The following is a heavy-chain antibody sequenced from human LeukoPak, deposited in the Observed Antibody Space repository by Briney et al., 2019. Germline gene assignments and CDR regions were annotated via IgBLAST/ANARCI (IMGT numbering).Heavy chain of an antibody. CDR1: GFTFSSYA. J-gene: IGHJ4*02. V-gene: IGHV3-23*01. CDR2: ISGSGGST. Sequence: PGGSLRLSCAASGFTFSSYAMSWVRQAPGKGLEWVSAISGSGGSTYYAGSVKGRFTISRDNSKNTLYLQMNSLRAEDTAVYYCARGFGSSWYGSEHISHQYYFDYWGQGTLVTVSS. CDR3: ARGFGSSWYGSEHISHQYYFDY. D-gene: IGHD6-13*01.